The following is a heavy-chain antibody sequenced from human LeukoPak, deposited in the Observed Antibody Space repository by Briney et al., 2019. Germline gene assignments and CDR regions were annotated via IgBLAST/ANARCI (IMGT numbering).Heavy chain of an antibody. J-gene: IGHJ5*02. CDR2: IKSKTDGGII. V-gene: IGHV3-15*01. CDR3: TTPFFVVPSS. D-gene: IGHD2/OR15-2a*01. CDR1: GFTFSNAW. Sequence: GGSLRLSCAASGFTFSNAWMNWVRQAPGKGLEWVGRIKSKTDGGIIDYAAPVKGRFTISRDDSKKTLYLQMNSLKTEDTAGYYSTTPFFVVPSSWGQGTRVTVSS.